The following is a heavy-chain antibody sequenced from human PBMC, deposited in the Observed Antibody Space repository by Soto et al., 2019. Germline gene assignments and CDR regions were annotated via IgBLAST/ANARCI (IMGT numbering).Heavy chain of an antibody. CDR2: ISYDGSNK. D-gene: IGHD6-19*01. J-gene: IGHJ6*02. V-gene: IGHV3-30-3*01. CDR1: GFTFSSYA. CDR3: ARDHVYRAQWPVYGMDV. Sequence: PGGSLRLSCAASGFTFSSYALHWVRQAPGTGLEWVAVISYDGSNKYYADSVKGRFTISRDNSKNTLYLQMNSLRAEDTAVYYCARDHVYRAQWPVYGMDVWGQGTTVTVSS.